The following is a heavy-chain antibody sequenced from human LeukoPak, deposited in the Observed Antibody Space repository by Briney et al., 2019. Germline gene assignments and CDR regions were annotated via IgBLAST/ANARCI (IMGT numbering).Heavy chain of an antibody. Sequence: GASVKVSCKASGYTFNTYGITWVRQAPGQGLEWMGWISGYNGKTKYAQKLQDRVTMTTDTSTTTAYMELRSLRSDDTAVYYCARAGAVMDNWFDPWGQGTLVTVSS. J-gene: IGHJ5*02. CDR1: GYTFNTYG. CDR2: ISGYNGKT. CDR3: ARAGAVMDNWFDP. V-gene: IGHV1-18*01. D-gene: IGHD2-8*01.